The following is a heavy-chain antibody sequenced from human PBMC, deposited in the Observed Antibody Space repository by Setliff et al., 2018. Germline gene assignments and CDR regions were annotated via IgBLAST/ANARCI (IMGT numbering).Heavy chain of an antibody. CDR2: IIPIFGTA. CDR1: GATFSSYA. D-gene: IGHD6-19*01. CDR3: ARDPWQWLTTFTSAEYFQH. J-gene: IGHJ1*01. Sequence: GASVKVSCKASGATFSSYAISRVRQAPGQGLEWMGRIIPIFGTANYAQKFQGRVTITADKSTSTAYMELSSLRSEDTAVYYCARDPWQWLTTFTSAEYFQHWGQGTLVTVSS. V-gene: IGHV1-69*06.